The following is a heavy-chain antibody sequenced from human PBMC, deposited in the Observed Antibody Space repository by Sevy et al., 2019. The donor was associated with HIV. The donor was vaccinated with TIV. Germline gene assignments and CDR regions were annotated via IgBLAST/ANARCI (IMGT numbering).Heavy chain of an antibody. CDR3: ARSISSVVAGPVGLFFRLYSGWLVS. Sequence: SETLSLTCAIYGGSFSENYWTWIRQTPGRGLELIGEASRSGSTNYNPSLRSRLTISLDTSTNQFSLKLTSMTAADAAVYYRARSISSVVAGPVGLFFRLYSGWLVSWGQGTLVTVSS. CDR1: GGSFSENY. V-gene: IGHV4-34*01. D-gene: IGHD2-15*01. J-gene: IGHJ5*01. CDR2: ASRSGST.